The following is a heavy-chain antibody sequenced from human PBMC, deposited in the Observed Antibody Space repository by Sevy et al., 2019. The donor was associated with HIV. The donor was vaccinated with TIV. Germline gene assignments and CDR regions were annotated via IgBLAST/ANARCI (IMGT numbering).Heavy chain of an antibody. Sequence: GGSLRLSCAASGFTFSRYWMHWVRQAPGKGLVWISRINSDGSSTRYADSVKGRFTISRDNAKNRLYMQMHSLRAEDTAVYYCARERDDSFDMWGQGTMVTVSS. CDR2: INSDGSST. CDR3: ARERDDSFDM. J-gene: IGHJ3*02. CDR1: GFTFSRYW. V-gene: IGHV3-74*01.